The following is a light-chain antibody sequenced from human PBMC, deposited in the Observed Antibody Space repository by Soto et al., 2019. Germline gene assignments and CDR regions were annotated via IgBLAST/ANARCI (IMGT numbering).Light chain of an antibody. CDR3: LQATHYRPYT. Sequence: DVVLTQIPLSSLVTVGQSASISCRSSQSLLHADGQTYLSWFHQKPGQPPRLLIHRVSNRFSGVPDRISGSGAGTDFTLTIIGVEPEDVGIYFCLQATHYRPYTFGQGTKLEI. CDR2: RVS. J-gene: IGKJ2*01. V-gene: IGKV2-24*01. CDR1: QSLLHADGQTY.